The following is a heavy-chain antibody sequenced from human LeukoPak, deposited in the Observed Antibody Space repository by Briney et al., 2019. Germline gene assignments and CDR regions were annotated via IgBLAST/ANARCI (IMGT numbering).Heavy chain of an antibody. D-gene: IGHD1-26*01. Sequence: EASVKVSCKASGYTFTGYYMHWVRQAPGQGLEWMGWINPNSGGTNYAQKFQGRATMTRDTSISTAYMELSRLRSDDTAVYYCARDQGGGSAFDIWGQGTMVTVSS. CDR2: INPNSGGT. CDR1: GYTFTGYY. V-gene: IGHV1-2*02. CDR3: ARDQGGGSAFDI. J-gene: IGHJ3*02.